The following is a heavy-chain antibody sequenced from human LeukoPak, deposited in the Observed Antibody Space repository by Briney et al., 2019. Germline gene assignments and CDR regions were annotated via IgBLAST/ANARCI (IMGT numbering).Heavy chain of an antibody. CDR2: FSRITTSVI. Sequence: GGSLRLSCAASGFTFSPYCMIWVRQAPGRGLEWVSYFSRITTSVISYAESVEGRFTITRDNAKNSLFLQMNSLRAEDTALYYCARSRRAYDSSGYGNAFDIWGQGTMVTVSS. V-gene: IGHV3-48*01. D-gene: IGHD3-22*01. J-gene: IGHJ3*02. CDR3: ARSRRAYDSSGYGNAFDI. CDR1: GFTFSPYC.